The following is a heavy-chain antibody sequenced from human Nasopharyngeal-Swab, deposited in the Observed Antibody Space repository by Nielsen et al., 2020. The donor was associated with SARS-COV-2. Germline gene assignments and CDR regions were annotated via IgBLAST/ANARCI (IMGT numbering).Heavy chain of an antibody. CDR3: ARDCGSGGSCYPH. CDR1: GFTVSGNF. V-gene: IGHV3-53*01. D-gene: IGHD2-15*01. CDR2: IYSAGQT. Sequence: GGSLRLSCAASGFTVSGNFMTWVRQAPGKGLEWVSVIYSAGQTNYADSVKGRFTISRDNSKNTLYLQMNSLRAEDTAVYYCARDCGSGGSCYPHWGQGTLVTVSS. J-gene: IGHJ4*02.